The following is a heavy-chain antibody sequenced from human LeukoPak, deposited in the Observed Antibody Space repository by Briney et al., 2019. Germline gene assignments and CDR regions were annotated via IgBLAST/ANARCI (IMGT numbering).Heavy chain of an antibody. CDR2: ISYDGSKK. CDR3: AKDGGGDGYNRYFDY. CDR1: GFTFSSYD. D-gene: IGHD5-24*01. Sequence: GGSLRLSCAASGFTFSSYDMHWVRQAPGKGLEWVVVISYDGSKKYYADSVKGRFTISRDDSKNTLYLQMNSLRAEDTAVYYCAKDGGGDGYNRYFDYWGQGTLVTVSS. J-gene: IGHJ4*02. V-gene: IGHV3-30*18.